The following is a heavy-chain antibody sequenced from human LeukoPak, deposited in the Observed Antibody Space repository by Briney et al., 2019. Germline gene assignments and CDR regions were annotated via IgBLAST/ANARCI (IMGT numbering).Heavy chain of an antibody. CDR1: GFTFSSYG. CDR3: ARNSHSGSYYPHSDY. V-gene: IGHV3-23*01. CDR2: ISGSGGST. J-gene: IGHJ4*02. Sequence: PGGSLRLSCAASGFTFSSYGMSWVRQAPGKGLEWVSAISGSGGSTYYADSVKGRFTISRDNSKNTLYLQMNSLRAEDTAVYYCARNSHSGSYYPHSDYWGQGTLVTVSS. D-gene: IGHD3-10*01.